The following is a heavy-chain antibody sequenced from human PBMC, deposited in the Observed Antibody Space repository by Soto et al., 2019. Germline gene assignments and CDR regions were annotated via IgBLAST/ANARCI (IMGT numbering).Heavy chain of an antibody. CDR2: IWYDGSNK. Sequence: QVQLVESGGGVVQPGRSLRLSCAASGFTFSSYGMHWVRQAPGKGLEWVAVIWYDGSNKYYADSVKGRFTISRDNSKNTLYLQMNSLRAEDTAVYYCAREYGDYVFDAFDIWGQGTMVTVSS. D-gene: IGHD4-17*01. J-gene: IGHJ3*02. CDR3: AREYGDYVFDAFDI. CDR1: GFTFSSYG. V-gene: IGHV3-33*01.